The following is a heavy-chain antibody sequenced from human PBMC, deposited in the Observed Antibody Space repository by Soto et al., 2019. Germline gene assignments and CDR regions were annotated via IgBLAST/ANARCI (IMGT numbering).Heavy chain of an antibody. CDR2: INPNSGGT. CDR3: ASYHCSGGSCYSPVGY. V-gene: IGHV1-2*02. J-gene: IGHJ4*02. D-gene: IGHD2-15*01. CDR1: GYTFTGYY. Sequence: QVQLVQSGAEVKKPGASVKVSCKASGYTFTGYYMHWVRQAPGQGLEWMGWINPNSGGTNYAQKFQGRVTMTRDTSISTSYMELSRLSSDATAVYYCASYHCSGGSCYSPVGYWGQGTLVTVSS.